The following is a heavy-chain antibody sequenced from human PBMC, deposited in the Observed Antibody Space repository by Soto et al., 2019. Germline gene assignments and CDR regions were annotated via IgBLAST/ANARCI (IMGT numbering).Heavy chain of an antibody. CDR1: GFTFSSYA. V-gene: IGHV3-23*01. D-gene: IGHD1-26*01. J-gene: IGHJ4*02. CDR2: ISGSGGST. Sequence: EVQLLESGGGLVQPGGSLRISCAASGFTFSSYAMSWVRQAPGKGLGWVSAISGSGGSTYYADSVKGRFTISRDNSKNTLYLQMNSRIAEDTPGEYGAKGGVGATRLFDYWCQGTLVTVSS. CDR3: AKGGVGATRLFDY.